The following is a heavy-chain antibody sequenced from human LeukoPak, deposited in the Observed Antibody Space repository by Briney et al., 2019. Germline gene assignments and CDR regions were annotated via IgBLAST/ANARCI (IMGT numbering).Heavy chain of an antibody. CDR1: GFTFSSYA. D-gene: IGHD6-13*01. CDR3: AKDLSGYSSSWLRDWFDP. J-gene: IGHJ5*02. CDR2: ISGSGGST. Sequence: GGSLRLSCAASGFTFSSYAMSWVRQAPGKGLEWVSAISGSGGSTYYADSVKGRFTISRDNSKNTLYLQMNSLRAEDTAVYYCAKDLSGYSSSWLRDWFDPWGQGTLVTVSS. V-gene: IGHV3-23*01.